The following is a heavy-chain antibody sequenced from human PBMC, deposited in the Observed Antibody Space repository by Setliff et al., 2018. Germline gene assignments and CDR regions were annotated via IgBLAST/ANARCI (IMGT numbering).Heavy chain of an antibody. CDR2: IYSGGTT. CDR1: GDSMNSGVYY. D-gene: IGHD1-1*01. V-gene: IGHV4-39*01. CDR3: ARTGTYRYFDY. Sequence: SETLSLTCKVSGDSMNSGVYYWAWIRQPPGKGLEWIGRIYSGGTTYYNSSLKSRVTISVDTSKSQFSLRLNSVTAADTAVYYCARTGTYRYFDYWGQGALVTVSS. J-gene: IGHJ4*02.